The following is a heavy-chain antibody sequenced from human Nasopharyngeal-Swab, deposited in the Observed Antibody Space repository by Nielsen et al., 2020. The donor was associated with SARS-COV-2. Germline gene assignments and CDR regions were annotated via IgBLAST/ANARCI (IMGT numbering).Heavy chain of an antibody. CDR1: EFTMSRNG. V-gene: IGHV3-48*02. CDR3: ARDVAIVGATLEN. J-gene: IGHJ4*02. Sequence: GGSLRLSCAASEFTMSRNGMHWVRQAPGKGLEWVAYISSSSSTSYYADSVKGRFTISRDNPKNSLYLQMNSLRDKDTALYYCARDVAIVGATLENWGQGTLVTVSS. D-gene: IGHD1-26*01. CDR2: ISSSSSTS.